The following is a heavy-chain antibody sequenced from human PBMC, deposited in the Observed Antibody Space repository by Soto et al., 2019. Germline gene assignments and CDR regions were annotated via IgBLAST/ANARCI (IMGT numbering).Heavy chain of an antibody. CDR1: GYTFTSYG. CDR3: ARGCSGGSCRLDY. Sequence: ASVKVSCKASGYTFTSYGFSWVRQAPGQGLEWMGWISAYNGYTNYAQKFQDRVTMTTDTSTTTTYMELRSLRSDDTAFYYCARGCSGGSCRLDYWGQGTLVTVSS. D-gene: IGHD2-15*01. CDR2: ISAYNGYT. V-gene: IGHV1-18*01. J-gene: IGHJ4*02.